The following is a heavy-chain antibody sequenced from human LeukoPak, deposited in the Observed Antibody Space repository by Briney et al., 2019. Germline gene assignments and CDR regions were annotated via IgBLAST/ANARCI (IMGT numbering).Heavy chain of an antibody. Sequence: ASVKVSCKASGYTFTSCAINWVRQAPGQGLEWMGWINTNTGNPTYAQGFTGRFVFSLDTSVNTAYLQISSLKAEDTAVYYCAIFSGFELHDYWGQGTLVTVSS. V-gene: IGHV7-4-1*02. CDR3: AIFSGFELHDY. J-gene: IGHJ4*02. CDR1: GYTFTSCA. D-gene: IGHD1-26*01. CDR2: INTNTGNP.